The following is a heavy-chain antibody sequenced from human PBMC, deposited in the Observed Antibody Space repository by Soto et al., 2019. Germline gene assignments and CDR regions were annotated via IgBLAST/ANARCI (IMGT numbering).Heavy chain of an antibody. CDR3: ARAGIALEYGMDV. Sequence: GGSLRLSCAASGFTFSSYAMHWVRQAPGKGLEWVAVISYDGSNKYYADSVKGRFTISRDNSKNTLYLQMNSLRAEDTAVYYCARAGIALEYGMDVWGQGTTVTVSS. D-gene: IGHD6-13*01. V-gene: IGHV3-30-3*01. J-gene: IGHJ6*02. CDR2: ISYDGSNK. CDR1: GFTFSSYA.